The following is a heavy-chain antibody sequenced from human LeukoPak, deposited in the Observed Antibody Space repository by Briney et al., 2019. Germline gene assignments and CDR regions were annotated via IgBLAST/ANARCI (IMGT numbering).Heavy chain of an antibody. D-gene: IGHD2-8*01. CDR3: ARDGRYCSDGECYSYYMDV. CDR2: IDWNGARI. CDR1: GFTFDDYT. Sequence: GGSLRLSCAASGFTFDDYTMNWVRQAPGKGLEWVSKIDWNGARITYADSVKGRFIISRDNANNSLHLEMKSLRPEDTALYYCARDGRYCSDGECYSYYMDVWGKGTTVTVSS. V-gene: IGHV3-20*04. J-gene: IGHJ6*03.